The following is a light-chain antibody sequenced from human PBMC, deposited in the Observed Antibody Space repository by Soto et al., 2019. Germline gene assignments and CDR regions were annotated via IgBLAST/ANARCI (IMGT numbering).Light chain of an antibody. CDR2: DVS. J-gene: IGLJ1*01. CDR1: SSDVGSYNL. V-gene: IGLV2-14*02. Sequence: QSVLTQPASVSGSPGQSITISCTGTSSDVGSYNLVSWYQQHPGKAPKLMIYDVSHRPSGVSNRFSGSKSGNTASLTISGLQTEDEADYYCSSYTSATTYVFGTGTKVTVL. CDR3: SSYTSATTYV.